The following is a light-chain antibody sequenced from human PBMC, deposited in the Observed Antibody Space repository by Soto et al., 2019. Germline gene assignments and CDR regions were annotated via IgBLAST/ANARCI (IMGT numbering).Light chain of an antibody. CDR3: QQYKNWPPIT. CDR2: DAS. CDR1: QSFTSS. J-gene: IGKJ5*01. V-gene: IGKV3-15*01. Sequence: EIVMTQSPATLSLSPGERATLSCRASQSFTSSLAWYQQKPGQAPRLLIYDASTRATGIAARFSGGGSGTEFTLTIISLQSEDFAVYYCQQYKNWPPITFGHGTRLEIK.